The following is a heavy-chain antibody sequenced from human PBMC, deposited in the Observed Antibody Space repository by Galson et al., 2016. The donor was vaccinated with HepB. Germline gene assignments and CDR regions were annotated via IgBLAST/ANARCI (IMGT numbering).Heavy chain of an antibody. J-gene: IGHJ4*02. Sequence: CAISGDSVSSNSAAWNWIRQSPSRDLEWLGRTYYRSNWHYDYAVSVTGRITINPDTSKNQFSLQLNSMTPEDTAVYYCARVSLVTANIWTWSAVEYWGQGALVTVSS. V-gene: IGHV6-1*01. CDR3: ARVSLVTANIWTWSAVEY. CDR1: GDSVSSNSAA. CDR2: TYYRSNWHY. D-gene: IGHD1-20*01.